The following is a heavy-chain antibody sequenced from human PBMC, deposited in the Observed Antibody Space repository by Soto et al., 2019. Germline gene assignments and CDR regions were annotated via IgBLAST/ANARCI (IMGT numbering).Heavy chain of an antibody. CDR3: ARVVGGWLTADDAFDI. CDR1: GGSISSYY. CDR2: IYTSGST. V-gene: IGHV4-4*07. Sequence: SETLSLTCTVSGGSISSYYRSWIRQPAGKGLEWIGRIYTSGSTNYNPSLQSRVTMSVDTSKNPFSLKLSSVTAADTAVYYCARVVGGWLTADDAFDIWGQGTMVTVSS. D-gene: IGHD1-26*01. J-gene: IGHJ3*02.